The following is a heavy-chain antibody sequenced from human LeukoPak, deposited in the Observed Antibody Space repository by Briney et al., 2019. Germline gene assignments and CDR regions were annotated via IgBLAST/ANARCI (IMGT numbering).Heavy chain of an antibody. Sequence: GESLKISCKGSGYSFTSYWIGRVRQMPGKGLEWMGSIYPGDSDTRYSPSFQGQVTISADKSISTAYLQWSSLKASDTDMYYCASQTTSYYYDSSGYGAFDIWGQGTMVTVSS. D-gene: IGHD3-22*01. CDR1: GYSFTSYW. V-gene: IGHV5-51*01. J-gene: IGHJ3*02. CDR3: ASQTTSYYYDSSGYGAFDI. CDR2: IYPGDSDT.